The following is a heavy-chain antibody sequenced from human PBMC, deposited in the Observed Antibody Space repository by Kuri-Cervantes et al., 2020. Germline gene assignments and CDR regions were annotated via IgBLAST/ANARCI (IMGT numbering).Heavy chain of an antibody. Sequence: GESLKISCAASGFTFSNYAMHWVRQAPGKGLEWVAVISYDGSNKYYADSVKGRFTISRDNSKNTLYLQMHSLRPEDTAVYYCARDRAPVVVATTPVYDWFDPWGQGIVVT. J-gene: IGHJ5*02. CDR3: ARDRAPVVVATTPVYDWFDP. D-gene: IGHD2-15*01. CDR1: GFTFSNYA. CDR2: ISYDGSNK. V-gene: IGHV3-30-3*01.